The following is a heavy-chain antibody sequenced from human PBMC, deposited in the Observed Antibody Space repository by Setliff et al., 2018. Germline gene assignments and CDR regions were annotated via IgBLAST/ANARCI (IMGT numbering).Heavy chain of an antibody. D-gene: IGHD2-21*01. J-gene: IGHJ4*02. CDR3: ARGCCDGIGCPAPLYYFDS. CDR1: GYTFTSYA. V-gene: IGHV1-3*03. Sequence: ASVKVSCKASGYTFTSYAIHWVRQAPGQRLEWMGWMNIDNGKTEYSQEFQDRVTFTRDTFAETAYMELRSLTSDDMAVYYCARGCCDGIGCPAPLYYFDSWGQGTLVTVSS. CDR2: MNIDNGKT.